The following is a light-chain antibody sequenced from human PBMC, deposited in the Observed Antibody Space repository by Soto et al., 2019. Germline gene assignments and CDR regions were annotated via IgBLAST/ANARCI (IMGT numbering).Light chain of an antibody. J-gene: IGKJ5*01. CDR2: DSS. CDR1: QNISIW. Sequence: DIQMTQSPSTLSAYVGDRVTITGRASQNISIWLAWYQQRPGRDPRLLIYDSSSLESGVPSTFSGSGSGTEFSLTISKLRTDDFATYYCQHYHSFSITFGQGTRVEIK. CDR3: QHYHSFSIT. V-gene: IGKV1-5*01.